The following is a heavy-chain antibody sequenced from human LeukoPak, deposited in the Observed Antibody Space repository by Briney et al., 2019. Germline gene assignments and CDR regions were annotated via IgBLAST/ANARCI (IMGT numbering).Heavy chain of an antibody. CDR1: GGSISSSTYY. CDR2: IYHSGST. D-gene: IGHD4-17*01. CDR3: ARHDYGDYVDAFDI. J-gene: IGHJ3*02. V-gene: IGHV4-39*07. Sequence: PSETLSLTCTVSGGSISSSTYYWGWIRQPPGKGLEWIGYIYHSGSTYYNPSLKSRVTISVDRSKNQFSLKLSSVTAADTAVYYCARHDYGDYVDAFDIWGQGTMVTVSS.